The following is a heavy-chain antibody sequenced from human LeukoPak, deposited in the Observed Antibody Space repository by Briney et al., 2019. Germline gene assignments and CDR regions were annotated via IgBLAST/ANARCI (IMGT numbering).Heavy chain of an antibody. Sequence: SGTLSLTCIVSGGSVSSRHWSWLRQPAGKGLEWIGHIYSSGSSNYNPSLKSRVTMSVDTSTNHFSLKLTSVTAADTAVYYCARRWTGENAFDIWGQGTMVTVSS. D-gene: IGHD3/OR15-3a*01. J-gene: IGHJ3*02. CDR1: GGSVSSRH. V-gene: IGHV4-4*07. CDR3: ARRWTGENAFDI. CDR2: IYSSGSS.